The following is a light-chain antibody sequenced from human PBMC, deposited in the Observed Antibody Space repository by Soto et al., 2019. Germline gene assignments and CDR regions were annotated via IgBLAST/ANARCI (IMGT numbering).Light chain of an antibody. CDR3: CSYADIIYV. CDR2: EVT. V-gene: IGLV2-8*01. J-gene: IGLJ1*01. CDR1: SSEVGGYNY. Sequence: QSVLTQPPSASGSPGQSGPISCTGNSSEVGGYNYVSWYQHHPGKAPKLIIYEVTKRPSGVPDRFSGSKSGNTASLTVSGLQAEDEADYYCCSYADIIYVFGTGTKVTVL.